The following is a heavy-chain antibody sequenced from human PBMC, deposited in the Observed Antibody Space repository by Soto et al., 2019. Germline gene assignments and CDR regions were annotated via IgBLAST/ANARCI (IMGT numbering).Heavy chain of an antibody. D-gene: IGHD3-10*01. CDR2: IYCDDDK. J-gene: IGHJ6*04. CDR3: AHSVLWFGEAEYYYYYGMDV. CDR1: GFSLSTSGVG. Sequence: QITLKESGPTLVKPTQTLTLTCTFSGFSLSTSGVGVGWIRQPPGKPLAWLALIYCDDDKRYSPSLKSRLTITKDYAKNQLVLTIANMDPVDTATYSGAHSVLWFGEAEYYYYYGMDVWGKGTTVTVCS. V-gene: IGHV2-5*02.